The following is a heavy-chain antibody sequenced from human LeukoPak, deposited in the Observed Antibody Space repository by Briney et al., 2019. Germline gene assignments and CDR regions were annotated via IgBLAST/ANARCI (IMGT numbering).Heavy chain of an antibody. CDR2: IYYSGST. D-gene: IGHD3-16*01. Sequence: SETLSLTCTVSGGSISSSSYYWGWIRQPPGKGLEWIGSIYYSGSTYYNPSLKSRVTISVDTSKNQFSLKLSSVTAADTAVYYCARQPDMITFGGVSPWGQGTLVTVSS. V-gene: IGHV4-39*01. CDR1: GGSISSSSYY. J-gene: IGHJ5*02. CDR3: ARQPDMITFGGVSP.